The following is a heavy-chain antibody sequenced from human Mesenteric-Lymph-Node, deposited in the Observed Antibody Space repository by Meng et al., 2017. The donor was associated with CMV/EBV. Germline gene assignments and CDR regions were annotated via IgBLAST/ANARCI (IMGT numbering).Heavy chain of an antibody. CDR3: ARDIRSSWPNYYYYGMDV. V-gene: IGHV3-7*01. D-gene: IGHD6-13*01. CDR2: IKQDGSEK. Sequence: GGSLRLSCAASGFTVSSNYMSWVRQAPGKGLEWVANIKQDGSEKYYVDSVKGRFTISRDNAKNSLYLQMNSLRAEDTAVYYCARDIRSSWPNYYYYGMDVWGQGTTVTVSS. CDR1: GFTVSSNY. J-gene: IGHJ6*02.